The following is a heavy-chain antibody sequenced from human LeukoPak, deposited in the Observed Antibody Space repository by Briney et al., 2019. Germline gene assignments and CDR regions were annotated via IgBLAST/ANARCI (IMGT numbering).Heavy chain of an antibody. J-gene: IGHJ4*02. V-gene: IGHV4-30-2*01. CDR3: ARAEEQSSGYYHPPPASIDY. CDR1: GGSISSGGHS. CDR2: IYHSGSGST. D-gene: IGHD3-22*01. Sequence: SETLSLTCTVSGGSISSGGHSWSWIRQPPGKGLEWIGYIYHSGSGSTYYNPSLKSRVTISIDKSKNQFSLKLNSVTAADTAVYYCARAEEQSSGYYHPPPASIDYWGQGTLVTVSS.